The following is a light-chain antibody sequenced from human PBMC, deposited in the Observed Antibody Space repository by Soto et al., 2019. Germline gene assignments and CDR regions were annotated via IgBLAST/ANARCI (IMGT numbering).Light chain of an antibody. CDR2: AAS. CDR1: QSISSY. Sequence: DIQMTQSPSSLSASVGDRVTITCRASQSISSYLNWYQQKPGKVPKLLIYAASSLQGGVPSRFSGSGSGTDFTLTISSLQPEDFATYYCQRDYSTPRTFGQGTKVDIK. V-gene: IGKV1-39*01. CDR3: QRDYSTPRT. J-gene: IGKJ1*01.